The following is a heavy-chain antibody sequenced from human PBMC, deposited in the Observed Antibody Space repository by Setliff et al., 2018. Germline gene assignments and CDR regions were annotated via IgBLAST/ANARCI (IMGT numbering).Heavy chain of an antibody. CDR1: GGSSSGYY. Sequence: SETLSLTCAVYGGSSSGYYWSWIRQPPGKGLEWIGEINHSGSTNYNPSLKSRVTISVDTSKNPFSLKLSSVTAADTAVYYCARGGWYSSSWYWYYDSSGYYLFDYWGQGTLVTVSS. J-gene: IGHJ4*02. V-gene: IGHV4-34*01. CDR2: INHSGST. D-gene: IGHD3-22*01. CDR3: ARGGWYSSSWYWYYDSSGYYLFDY.